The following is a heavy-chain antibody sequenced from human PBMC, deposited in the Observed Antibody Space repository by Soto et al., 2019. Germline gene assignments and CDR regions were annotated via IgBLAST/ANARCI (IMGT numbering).Heavy chain of an antibody. V-gene: IGHV3-30*04. Sequence: QVQLVESGGGVVQPGRSLRLSCAASGFTFSSYAMHWVRHAPGKGLEWVAVIAYDGRNKYYADSVKGRFTISRDNSKNTLYLQMNSLRIEDTAVYYCARELERVFDYWGQGTLVTASS. D-gene: IGHD1-1*01. CDR1: GFTFSSYA. CDR2: IAYDGRNK. CDR3: ARELERVFDY. J-gene: IGHJ4*02.